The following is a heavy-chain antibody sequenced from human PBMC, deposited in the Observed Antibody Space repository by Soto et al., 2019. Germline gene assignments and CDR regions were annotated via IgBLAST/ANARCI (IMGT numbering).Heavy chain of an antibody. D-gene: IGHD3-22*01. J-gene: IGHJ4*02. CDR3: ARLDYYYDSSGYPY. Sequence: ASVKVSCKASGYTFTSYGISWVRQAPGRGLEWMGWISAYNGNTNYAQKLQGRVTMTTDTSTSTAYMELRSLRSDDTAVYYCARLDYYYDSSGYPYWGQGTLVTVSS. V-gene: IGHV1-18*01. CDR2: ISAYNGNT. CDR1: GYTFTSYG.